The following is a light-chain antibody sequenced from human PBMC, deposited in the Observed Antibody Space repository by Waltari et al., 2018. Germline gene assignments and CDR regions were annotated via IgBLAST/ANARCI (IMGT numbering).Light chain of an antibody. CDR2: HAS. CDR3: QQGSAFPPT. J-gene: IGKJ1*01. CDR1: QAISSW. V-gene: IGKV1-12*01. Sequence: EIQMTQSPSSVSASVGDRVTITCRASQAISSWLAWYQQKPGNSPNLLIYHASNLQSGVPSRFSRSGSGTDFTLTISSLRPEDSATYYCQQGSAFPPTFGQGTKVEVK.